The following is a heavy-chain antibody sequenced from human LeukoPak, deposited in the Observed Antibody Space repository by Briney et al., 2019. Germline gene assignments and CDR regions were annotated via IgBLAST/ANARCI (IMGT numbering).Heavy chain of an antibody. D-gene: IGHD5-12*01. CDR2: FGDTGMP. CDR3: ARWDGYGDL. Sequence: GGSLRLSCAASGFAFSSDWMHWVRQAPGKGLVWVSGFGDTGMPHYRDSVKGRFSISRDNSKNTFYLQMNSLRAEDTAIYYCARWDGYGDLWGRGTLVTVSS. V-gene: IGHV3-74*01. CDR1: GFAFSSDW. J-gene: IGHJ2*01.